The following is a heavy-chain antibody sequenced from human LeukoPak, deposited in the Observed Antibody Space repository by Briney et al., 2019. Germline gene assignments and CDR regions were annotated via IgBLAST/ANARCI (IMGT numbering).Heavy chain of an antibody. Sequence: SETLSLTCAVSGGSISSSNWWSWVRLPPGKGLEWIGEICHSGSTNYNPSLKSRVTISVDKSKNQFSLKLSSVTAADTAVYYCARRYADSGFDYWGQGTLVTVSS. CDR1: GGSISSSNW. CDR2: ICHSGST. J-gene: IGHJ4*02. CDR3: ARRYADSGFDY. D-gene: IGHD4-17*01. V-gene: IGHV4-4*02.